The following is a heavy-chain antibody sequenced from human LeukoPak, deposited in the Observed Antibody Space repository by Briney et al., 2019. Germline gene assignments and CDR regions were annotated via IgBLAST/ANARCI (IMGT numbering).Heavy chain of an antibody. CDR2: INHSGST. CDR3: ARTDSGYDFRYYYYYYMDV. J-gene: IGHJ6*03. Sequence: PSETLSLTCAVYGGSFSGYYWSWIRQPPGKGLEWIGEINHSGSTNYNPSLKSRVTISVDTSKNQFSLKLSSATAADTAVYYCARTDSGYDFRYYYYYYMDVWGKGTTVTVSS. V-gene: IGHV4-34*01. CDR1: GGSFSGYY. D-gene: IGHD5-12*01.